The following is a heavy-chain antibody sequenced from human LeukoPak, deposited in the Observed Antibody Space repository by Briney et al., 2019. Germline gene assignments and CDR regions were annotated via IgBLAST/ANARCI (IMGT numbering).Heavy chain of an antibody. J-gene: IGHJ3*02. CDR2: ISAYNGNT. D-gene: IGHD5-24*01. Sequence: GASVKVSCKASGYTFSSYGISWVRQAPGQGLEWMGWISAYNGNTNYAQMVQGRVTMTTDTSTSTAYMEVRSLRSEDTAVYYCAREVPRSRWLQLKTRTDAFDIWGQGTMVTVSS. CDR1: GYTFSSYG. CDR3: AREVPRSRWLQLKTRTDAFDI. V-gene: IGHV1-18*01.